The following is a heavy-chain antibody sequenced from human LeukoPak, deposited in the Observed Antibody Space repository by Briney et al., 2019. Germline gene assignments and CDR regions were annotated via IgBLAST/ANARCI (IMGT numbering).Heavy chain of an antibody. J-gene: IGHJ3*02. V-gene: IGHV4-30-4*08. CDR2: IYYSGST. Sequence: SQTLSLTCTVSGGSISSGDYYWSWIRQPPGKGLEWIGYIYYSGSTYYNPSLKSRVTISVDTSKNQFSLKLSSVTAADTAVYYCARPIRSGGSCYLGAFDIWGQGTMVTVSS. CDR3: ARPIRSGGSCYLGAFDI. D-gene: IGHD2-15*01. CDR1: GGSISSGDYY.